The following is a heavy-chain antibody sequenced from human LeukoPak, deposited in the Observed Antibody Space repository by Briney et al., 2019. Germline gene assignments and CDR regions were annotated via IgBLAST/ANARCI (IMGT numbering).Heavy chain of an antibody. CDR2: IYHSGSS. J-gene: IGHJ4*02. D-gene: IGHD3-16*01. CDR3: ARGTPYDYVWGNYDY. CDR1: GASVSSGDYQ. Sequence: SETLSPRCTVSGASVSSGDYQWSWIRQPPGKGLEWIGFIYHSGSSHYNPSLKSRVTMSVDTSKNQFSLNLNSVTAVDTAVYFCARGTPYDYVWGNYDYWGQGTLVTVSP. V-gene: IGHV4-61*08.